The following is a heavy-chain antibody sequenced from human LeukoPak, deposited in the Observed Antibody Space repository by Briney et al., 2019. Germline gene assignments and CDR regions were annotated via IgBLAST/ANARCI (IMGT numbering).Heavy chain of an antibody. CDR3: ARDLLYYDTSAYYPPGAFDI. Sequence: SETLSLTCTVSGASVTSYHWNWIRQHPGKGLEWIGYIYYSGSTYYNPSLKSRVTISVDTSKNKFSLKLSSVTAADTAVYYCARDLLYYDTSAYYPPGAFDIWGQGRMVTVSS. J-gene: IGHJ3*02. CDR1: GASVTSYH. V-gene: IGHV4-59*06. D-gene: IGHD3-22*01. CDR2: IYYSGST.